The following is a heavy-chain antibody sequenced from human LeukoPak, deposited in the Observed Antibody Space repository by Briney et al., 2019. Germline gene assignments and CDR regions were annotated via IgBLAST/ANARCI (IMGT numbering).Heavy chain of an antibody. J-gene: IGHJ4*02. V-gene: IGHV3-30-3*01. D-gene: IGHD2-2*01. CDR3: AKEPAATGHPFDY. CDR1: GFTFSSYA. Sequence: GGSLRLSCAASGFTFSSYAMHWVRQAPGKGLEWVAVISYDGSNKYYADSVKGRFTISRDNSKNTLYLQMNSLRAEDTAVYYCAKEPAATGHPFDYWGQGTLVTVSS. CDR2: ISYDGSNK.